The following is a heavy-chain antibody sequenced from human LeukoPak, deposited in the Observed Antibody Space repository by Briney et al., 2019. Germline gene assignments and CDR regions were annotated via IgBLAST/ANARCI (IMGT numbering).Heavy chain of an antibody. CDR3: ARDTMRDGGNTGISYFDY. CDR1: GGSISSGSYY. D-gene: IGHD4-23*01. V-gene: IGHV4-61*02. Sequence: PSETLSLTCTVSGGSISSGSYYWSWIRQPAGKGLEWIGRIYTSGSTNYNPSLKSRVTISVDTSKNQFSLKLSSVTAADTAVYYCARDTMRDGGNTGISYFDYWGQGTLVTVSS. CDR2: IYTSGST. J-gene: IGHJ4*02.